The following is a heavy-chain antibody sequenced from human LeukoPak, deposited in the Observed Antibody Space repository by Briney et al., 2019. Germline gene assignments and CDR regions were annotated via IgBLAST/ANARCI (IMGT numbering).Heavy chain of an antibody. J-gene: IGHJ4*02. Sequence: GGSLRLSCAASGFTFSSYAMSWVRQAPGKGLEWVSAISGSGSSTYYADSVKGRFTISRDNSKNTLYLQMNSLRAEDTAVYYCAKSLSGYYSYFDYWGQGTLVTVSS. D-gene: IGHD3-22*01. V-gene: IGHV3-23*01. CDR1: GFTFSSYA. CDR2: ISGSGSST. CDR3: AKSLSGYYSYFDY.